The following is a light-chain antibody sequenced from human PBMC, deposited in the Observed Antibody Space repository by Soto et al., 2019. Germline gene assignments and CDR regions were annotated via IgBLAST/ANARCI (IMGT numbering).Light chain of an antibody. CDR1: ESVSSNY. V-gene: IGKV3-20*01. Sequence: DIVLTQSPGTLSFSPGERSTLSCRSSESVSSNYFAWYQQKPGQTPKVLIYAAYSRATGIPDRFRGSGSGTDFTLTISRLEPEDFAVYHCQQYGSSPLITFGQGTLPEI. CDR2: AAY. J-gene: IGKJ5*01. CDR3: QQYGSSPLIT.